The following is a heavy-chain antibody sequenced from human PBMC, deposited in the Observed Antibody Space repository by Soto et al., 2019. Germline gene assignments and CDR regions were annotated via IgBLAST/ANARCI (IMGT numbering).Heavy chain of an antibody. D-gene: IGHD3-3*01. Sequence: GASVKVSCKASGGTFSSYAVSWVRQAPGQGLEWMGGIIPIFGTANYAQKFQGRVTITADGSTSTAYMELSSLRSEDTAVYYCATPLSTIFGVVIIGHYYYGMDVWGQGTTVTVSS. CDR2: IIPIFGTA. CDR1: GGTFSSYA. V-gene: IGHV1-69*13. J-gene: IGHJ6*02. CDR3: ATPLSTIFGVVIIGHYYYGMDV.